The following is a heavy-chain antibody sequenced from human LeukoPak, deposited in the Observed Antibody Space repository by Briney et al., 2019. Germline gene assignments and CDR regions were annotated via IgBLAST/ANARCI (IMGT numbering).Heavy chain of an antibody. CDR3: ARDQTAIMSYYYYYYMDV. D-gene: IGHD2-21*02. J-gene: IGHJ6*03. V-gene: IGHV3-20*04. CDR2: INCNGGST. Sequence: GGSLRLSCAASGFTFDDYGMSWVRQAPGKGLEWVSGINCNGGSTGYADSVKGRFTISRDNAKNSLYLQMNSLRAEDTALYYCARDQTAIMSYYYYYYMDVWGKGTTVTVSS. CDR1: GFTFDDYG.